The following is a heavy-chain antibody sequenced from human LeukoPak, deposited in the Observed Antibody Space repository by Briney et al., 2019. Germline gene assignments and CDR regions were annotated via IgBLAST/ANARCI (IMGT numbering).Heavy chain of an antibody. Sequence: SETLSLTCTVSGGSISSSSYYWGWIRQPPGKGLEWIGSIYYSGSTYYNPSLKSRVTISVDTSKNQFSLKLSSVTAADTAVYYCARLDIVVVVAAADYYYYMDVWGKGTTVTISS. V-gene: IGHV4-39*07. CDR2: IYYSGST. D-gene: IGHD2-15*01. CDR1: GGSISSSSYY. J-gene: IGHJ6*03. CDR3: ARLDIVVVVAAADYYYYMDV.